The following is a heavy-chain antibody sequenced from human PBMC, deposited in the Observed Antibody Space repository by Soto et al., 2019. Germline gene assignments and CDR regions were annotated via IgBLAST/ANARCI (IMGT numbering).Heavy chain of an antibody. J-gene: IGHJ4*02. V-gene: IGHV4-31*03. Sequence: SETLSLTCTVSGGSISSGGYYWSWIRQHPGKGLEWIGHIYYSGSTYYNPSLKSRVTISVDTSKNQFSLKLSSVTAADTAVYYCARFQLGVYGSGSYGHFDYWAQGTLVPVSS. CDR3: ARFQLGVYGSGSYGHFDY. CDR1: GGSISSGGYY. D-gene: IGHD3-10*01. CDR2: IYYSGST.